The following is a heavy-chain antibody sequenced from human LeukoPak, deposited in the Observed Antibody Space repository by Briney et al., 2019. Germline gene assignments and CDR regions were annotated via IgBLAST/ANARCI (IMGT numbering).Heavy chain of an antibody. Sequence: GGSLRLSCAASGFTFSSHEMHWVRQAPGKGLEWVSYISSSGSTIYYADSVKGRFTISRDNAKNSLFLQMNSLRAEDTAVYYCTKDGYGSGSYFPYALDIWGQGTLVTVSS. CDR1: GFTFSSHE. CDR2: ISSSGSTI. V-gene: IGHV3-48*03. CDR3: TKDGYGSGSYFPYALDI. D-gene: IGHD3-10*01. J-gene: IGHJ3*02.